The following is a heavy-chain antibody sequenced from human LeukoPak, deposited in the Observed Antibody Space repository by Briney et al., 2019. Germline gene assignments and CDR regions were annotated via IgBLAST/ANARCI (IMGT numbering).Heavy chain of an antibody. CDR1: GGSFSGYY. D-gene: IGHD3-10*01. V-gene: IGHV4-34*01. CDR2: INHSGST. J-gene: IGHJ4*02. CDR3: ARAHYGSGS. Sequence: PSETLSLTCAVYGGSFSGYYWSWIRQPPGKGLEWIGEINHSGSTNYNPSLKSRVTISVDTSKNQFSLKLSSVTAADTAVYYCARAHYGSGSWGQGTLVTVSS.